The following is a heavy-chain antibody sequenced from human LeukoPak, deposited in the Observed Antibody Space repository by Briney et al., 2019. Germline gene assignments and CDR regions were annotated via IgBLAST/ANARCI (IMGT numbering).Heavy chain of an antibody. J-gene: IGHJ3*02. CDR3: ATDSRIVGATGASDI. Sequence: GGSLRLSCAASGFTFSSYAMHWVRQAPGKGLEWVANIKQDGSEKHYVDSVKDRFTISRDNAKNSPYLQMSSLRAEDTAVYYCATDSRIVGATGASDIWGQGTMVTVSS. D-gene: IGHD1-26*01. CDR2: IKQDGSEK. CDR1: GFTFSSYA. V-gene: IGHV3-7*01.